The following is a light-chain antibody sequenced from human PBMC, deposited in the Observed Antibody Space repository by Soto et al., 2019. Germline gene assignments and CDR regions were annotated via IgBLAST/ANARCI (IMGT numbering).Light chain of an antibody. CDR3: QSYDSSVV. CDR1: SSNIGAGYD. V-gene: IGLV1-40*01. CDR2: ANT. Sequence: QSALTQPPSVSGAPGQRVTISCTGSSSNIGAGYDVHWYQQLPGTAPKLLIYANTNRPSGVPDRFSGSKSGTSASLAITGLQAEDEADYYCQSYDSSVVFGGGTQLTVL. J-gene: IGLJ2*01.